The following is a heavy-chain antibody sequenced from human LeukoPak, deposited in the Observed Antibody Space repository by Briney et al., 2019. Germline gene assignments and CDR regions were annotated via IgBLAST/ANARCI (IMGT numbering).Heavy chain of an antibody. D-gene: IGHD4-17*01. Sequence: GSSVKVSXKASGGTFSSYAISWVRQAPGQGLEWMGGIIPIFGTANYAQKFQGRVTITTDESTSTAHMALSSLRSEDTAVYYCARYPDYGDYWFDPWGQGTLVTVSS. CDR1: GGTFSSYA. CDR2: IIPIFGTA. V-gene: IGHV1-69*05. J-gene: IGHJ5*02. CDR3: ARYPDYGDYWFDP.